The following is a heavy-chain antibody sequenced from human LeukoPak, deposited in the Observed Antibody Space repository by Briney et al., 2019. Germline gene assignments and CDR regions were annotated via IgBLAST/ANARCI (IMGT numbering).Heavy chain of an antibody. V-gene: IGHV3-11*04. CDR2: ISSSSSTR. CDR1: GFTFSDYY. J-gene: IGHJ4*02. Sequence: GGSLRLSCAASGFTFSDYYMSWIRQAPGKGLEWVSYISSSSSTRYYADSVKGRFTISRDNAKNSLFLQMNSLRAEDTAMYYCARDTGYVGGGSSFDYWGQGTLVTVSS. D-gene: IGHD1-26*01. CDR3: ARDTGYVGGGSSFDY.